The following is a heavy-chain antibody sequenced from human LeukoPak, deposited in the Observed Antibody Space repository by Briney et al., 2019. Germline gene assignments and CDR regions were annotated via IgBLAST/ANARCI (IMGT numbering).Heavy chain of an antibody. D-gene: IGHD3-22*01. CDR1: GGSFSGYY. CDR2: ISHSGST. CDR3: ARGPVLNDSSGYHPFDY. Sequence: SETLSLTCAVYGGSFSGYYWSWIRQPPGKGLEWIGEISHSGSTNYNPSLKSRVTISVDTSKNQFSLKLSSVTAADTAVYYCARGPVLNDSSGYHPFDYWGQGTLVTVSS. J-gene: IGHJ4*02. V-gene: IGHV4-34*01.